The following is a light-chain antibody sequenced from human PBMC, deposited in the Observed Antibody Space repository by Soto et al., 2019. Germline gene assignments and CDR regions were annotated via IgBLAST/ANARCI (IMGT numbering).Light chain of an antibody. V-gene: IGKV3-15*01. J-gene: IGKJ5*01. Sequence: EIMMTQSPATLSVSPGERATLSCRASQSISSSLAWYQQKPGQAPRLLIYGASTRATGIPARFSGSGSGTEFTLTISSLQSEDFAVYYCQQHNNWITFGQGTRLDIK. CDR2: GAS. CDR3: QQHNNWIT. CDR1: QSISSS.